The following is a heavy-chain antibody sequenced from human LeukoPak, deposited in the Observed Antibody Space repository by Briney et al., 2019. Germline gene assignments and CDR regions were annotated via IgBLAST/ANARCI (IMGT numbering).Heavy chain of an antibody. D-gene: IGHD2-21*01. V-gene: IGHV4-30-2*01. CDR2: IYHSGST. J-gene: IGHJ4*02. CDR3: ARDEYCGGDCPGLFDY. Sequence: SETLSLTCTVSGGSISSGGYYWSWTRQPPGKGLEWIGYIYHSGSTYYNPSLKSRVTISVDRSKNQFSLKLSSVTAADTAVYYCARDEYCGGDCPGLFDYWGQGTLVTVSS. CDR1: GGSISSGGYY.